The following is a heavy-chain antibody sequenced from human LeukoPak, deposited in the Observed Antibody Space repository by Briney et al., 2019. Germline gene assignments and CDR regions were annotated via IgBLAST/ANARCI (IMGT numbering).Heavy chain of an antibody. CDR1: GFTFSTFA. Sequence: GGSLRLSGAASGFTFSTFAVSWVRQAPGKGLERVSIISDNGDSTYYADSVKGRFTTSRDNSKNTLYLQMNSLRAEDTAVYYCAREVGALDYWGQGTLVTVSS. CDR3: AREVGALDY. CDR2: ISDNGDST. V-gene: IGHV3-23*01. D-gene: IGHD1-26*01. J-gene: IGHJ4*02.